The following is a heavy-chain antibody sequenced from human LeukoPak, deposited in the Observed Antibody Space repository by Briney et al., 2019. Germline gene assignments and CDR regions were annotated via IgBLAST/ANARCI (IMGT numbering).Heavy chain of an antibody. J-gene: IGHJ3*02. CDR2: ISTGGSTK. Sequence: PGGSLRLSCAASGFIFSSYEMNWVRQAPGKGLEWVSYISTGGSTKYYADSVKGRFTISRDNAKNSLYLQMNSLRAEDTAVYYCAKFDYYDSSGYYNKVLDAFDIWGQGTMVTVSS. V-gene: IGHV3-48*03. CDR3: AKFDYYDSSGYYNKVLDAFDI. D-gene: IGHD3-22*01. CDR1: GFIFSSYE.